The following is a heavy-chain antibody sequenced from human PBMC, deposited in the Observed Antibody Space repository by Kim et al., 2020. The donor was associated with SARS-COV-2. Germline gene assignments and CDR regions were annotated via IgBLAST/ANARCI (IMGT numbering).Heavy chain of an antibody. J-gene: IGHJ6*02. D-gene: IGHD1-1*01. Sequence: GGSLRLSCAASGFTFSSYGMHWVRQAPGKGLEWVAVIWYDGSNKYYADSVKGRFTISRDNSKNTLYLQMNSLRAEDTAVYYCARQGPTTIYYYYYGMDVWGQGTTVTVSS. CDR3: ARQGPTTIYYYYYGMDV. CDR1: GFTFSSYG. V-gene: IGHV3-33*01. CDR2: IWYDGSNK.